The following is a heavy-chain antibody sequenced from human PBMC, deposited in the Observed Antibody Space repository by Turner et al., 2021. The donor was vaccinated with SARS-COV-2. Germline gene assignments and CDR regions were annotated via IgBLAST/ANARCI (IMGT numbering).Heavy chain of an antibody. Sequence: EVPVLESGGGLVQPWGSLRLSCAASGFTFSSYAMSWVRQAPGKGMEWVSGSSASGGSIYYADSVKGRFTISRDNPKNTLNLQMNSLRAEDTAVYFCARGYSSGWYQRGAFDIWGQGTMVTVSS. CDR1: GFTFSSYA. CDR2: SSASGGSI. J-gene: IGHJ3*02. D-gene: IGHD6-19*01. V-gene: IGHV3-23*01. CDR3: ARGYSSGWYQRGAFDI.